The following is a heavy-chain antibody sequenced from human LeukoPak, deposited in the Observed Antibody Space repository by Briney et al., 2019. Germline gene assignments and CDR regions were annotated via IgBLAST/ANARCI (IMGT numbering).Heavy chain of an antibody. CDR2: INHSGST. J-gene: IGHJ2*01. V-gene: IGHV4-34*01. CDR3: ARGRYSYGYRWWYFDL. Sequence: SETLYLTCAVYGGSFSGYYWSWIRQPPGKGLELIGEINHSGSTNYNPSLKSRVTISVDTSKNQFSLKLSSVTAAVTAVYYCARGRYSYGYRWWYFDLWGRGTLVTVSS. CDR1: GGSFSGYY. D-gene: IGHD5-18*01.